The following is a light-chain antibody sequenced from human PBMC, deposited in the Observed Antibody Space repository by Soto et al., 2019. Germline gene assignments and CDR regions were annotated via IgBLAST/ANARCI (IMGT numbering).Light chain of an antibody. CDR3: QRYGSSPTLT. CDR1: QRISSNY. J-gene: IGKJ4*01. Sequence: EIGLMQSPGTLSLSPGERATLSCRASQRISSNYLAWYQQKPGQAPRLLIDGASSRATGIPDRLSGSGYETDFTLTISRLEPEDFAVYYCQRYGSSPTLTFGGGTKVEIK. CDR2: GAS. V-gene: IGKV3-20*01.